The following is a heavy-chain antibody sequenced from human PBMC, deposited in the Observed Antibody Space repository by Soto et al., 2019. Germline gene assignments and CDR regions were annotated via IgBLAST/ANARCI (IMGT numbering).Heavy chain of an antibody. Sequence: EVQLLESGGGLVQPGGSLRLSCAASGLSFNTYAMTWVRQAPGKGLEWVSTIDNSGDNTHYADYVKGRFTISRDNSKNTLYLQMNSLRAEDTAVYYCATDPQYDFWFWGQGTLVTVSS. CDR1: GLSFNTYA. V-gene: IGHV3-23*01. J-gene: IGHJ4*02. CDR2: IDNSGDNT. D-gene: IGHD3-3*01. CDR3: ATDPQYDFWF.